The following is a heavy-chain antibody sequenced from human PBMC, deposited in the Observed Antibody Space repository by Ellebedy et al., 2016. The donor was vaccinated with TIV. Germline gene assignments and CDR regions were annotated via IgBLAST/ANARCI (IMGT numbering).Heavy chain of an antibody. V-gene: IGHV4-39*07. J-gene: IGHJ6*02. CDR2: IYYSGST. Sequence: SETLSLTXTVSGGSISSSSYYWGWIRQPPGKGLEWIGSIYYSGSTYYNPSLKSRVTISVDTSKNQFSLKLSSVTAADTAVYYCARVFQILLWFGELSYGMDVWGQGTTVTVSS. CDR1: GGSISSSSYY. D-gene: IGHD3-10*01. CDR3: ARVFQILLWFGELSYGMDV.